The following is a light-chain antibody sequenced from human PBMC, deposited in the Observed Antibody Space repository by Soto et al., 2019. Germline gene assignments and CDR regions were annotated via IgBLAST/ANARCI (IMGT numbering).Light chain of an antibody. J-gene: IGKJ5*01. Sequence: IVMTQSPATLCVSPGERATLSCRAGQTIYSNVAWYQQRPGQAPRLLIYRASTRATGVPDRFSGSGSGTDFTLTINSLEPEDFAVYFCQQRSNWPPITFGQGTRLEIK. CDR2: RAS. CDR3: QQRSNWPPIT. V-gene: IGKV3-15*01. CDR1: QTIYSN.